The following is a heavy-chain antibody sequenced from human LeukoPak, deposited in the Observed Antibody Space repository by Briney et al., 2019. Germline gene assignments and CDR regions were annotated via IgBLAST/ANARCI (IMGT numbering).Heavy chain of an antibody. CDR1: GGSISSSSYY. CDR2: IYYSGST. D-gene: IGHD3-3*01. CDR3: ARHHNSYDFWSGLDY. V-gene: IGHV4-39*01. Sequence: SETLSLTCTVSGGSISSSSYYWGWIRQPPGKGLEWIGSIYYSGSTYYNPSLRSRVTISVDTSKNQFSLKLSSVTPADTAVYYCARHHNSYDFWSGLDYWGQGTLVTVSS. J-gene: IGHJ4*02.